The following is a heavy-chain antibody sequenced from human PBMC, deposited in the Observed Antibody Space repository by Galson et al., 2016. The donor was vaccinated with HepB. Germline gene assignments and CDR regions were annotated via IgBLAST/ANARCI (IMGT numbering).Heavy chain of an antibody. J-gene: IGHJ6*02. CDR3: AARRMNRGYYGMDV. Sequence: SGFTFSNSALQWVRQPRGQRPEWIGWIVVDSGNTDYAQTFQERVTISRDKSTGTVFMELSNLRFDDTAVYYCAARRMNRGYYGMDVWGQGTTVTVSS. V-gene: IGHV1-58*01. CDR1: GFTFSNSA. CDR2: IVVDSGNT. D-gene: IGHD1/OR15-1a*01.